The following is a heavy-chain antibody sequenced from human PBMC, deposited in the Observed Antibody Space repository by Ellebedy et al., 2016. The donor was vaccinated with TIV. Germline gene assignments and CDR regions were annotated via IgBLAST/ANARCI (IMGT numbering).Heavy chain of an antibody. CDR1: GYTFTSYG. V-gene: IGHV1-18*01. CDR3: ARSGVTIVISGVVITGNWFDP. D-gene: IGHD3/OR15-3a*01. J-gene: IGHJ5*02. Sequence: ASVKVSCKASGYTFTSYGISWVRQAPGQGLEWMGWISAYNGNTNYAQKLQGRVTMTTDTSTSTAYMELRSLRSDDTAVYYCARSGVTIVISGVVITGNWFDPWGQGTLVTVSS. CDR2: ISAYNGNT.